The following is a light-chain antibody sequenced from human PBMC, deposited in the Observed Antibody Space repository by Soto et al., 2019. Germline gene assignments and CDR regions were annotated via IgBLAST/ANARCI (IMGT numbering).Light chain of an antibody. Sequence: QSALTQPASVSGSPGQSITISCTGTSTDVGNYNLVSWYQQHPGKAPRLMIYEANKRPSGVSNRFSGSKSGNTVSLTISGLQAEDEADYYCCSYAGSDVFGTGTKVTVL. CDR1: STDVGNYNL. V-gene: IGLV2-23*01. J-gene: IGLJ1*01. CDR3: CSYAGSDV. CDR2: EAN.